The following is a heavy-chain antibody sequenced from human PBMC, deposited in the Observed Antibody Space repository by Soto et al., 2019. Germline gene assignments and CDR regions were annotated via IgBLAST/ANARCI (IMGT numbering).Heavy chain of an antibody. CDR2: MNPNSGNT. J-gene: IGHJ6*02. CDR1: GYTFTSYD. D-gene: IGHD3-3*01. Sequence: ASVKVSCKASGYTFTSYDINWVRQATGQGLEWMGWMNPNSGNTGYAQKFQGRVTMTRNTSISTAYMELSSLRSEDTAVYYCARAGFGGYVFWSGYYWGGYYYGMDVWGQGTTVTVSS. V-gene: IGHV1-8*01. CDR3: ARAGFGGYVFWSGYYWGGYYYGMDV.